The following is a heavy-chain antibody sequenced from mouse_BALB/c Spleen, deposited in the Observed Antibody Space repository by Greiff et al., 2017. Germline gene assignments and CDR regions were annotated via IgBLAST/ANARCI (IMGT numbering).Heavy chain of an antibody. V-gene: IGHV5-12-1*01. CDR1: GFAFSSYD. CDR2: ISSGGGST. CDR3: ARGFAY. Sequence: EVKLMESGGGLVKPGGSLKLSCAASGFAFSSYDMSWVRQTPEKRLEWVAYISSGGGSTYYPDTVKGRFTISRDNAKNTLYLQMSSLKSEDTAMYYCARGFAYWGQGTLVTVSA. J-gene: IGHJ3*01.